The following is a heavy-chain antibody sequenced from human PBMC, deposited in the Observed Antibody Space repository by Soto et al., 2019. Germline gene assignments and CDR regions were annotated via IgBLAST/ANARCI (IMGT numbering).Heavy chain of an antibody. CDR1: GVTFSSYA. CDR2: ISGSGGST. V-gene: IGHV3-23*01. CDR3: AKDLDFWSGLEDV. J-gene: IGHJ6*04. D-gene: IGHD3-3*01. Sequence: GGSLRLSCAASGVTFSSYAMSWVRQAPGKGLEWVSAISGSGGSTYYADSVKGRFTISRDNSKNTLYLQMNSLRAEDTAVYYCAKDLDFWSGLEDVWGKGTTVTVSS.